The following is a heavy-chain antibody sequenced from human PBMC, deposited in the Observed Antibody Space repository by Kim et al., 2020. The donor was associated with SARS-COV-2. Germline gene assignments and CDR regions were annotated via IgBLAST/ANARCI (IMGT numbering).Heavy chain of an antibody. D-gene: IGHD3-10*01. CDR1: GGSVSSGSYY. J-gene: IGHJ3*02. CDR3: ARAGDSSEKQLLWNNWGAFDI. V-gene: IGHV4-61*01. Sequence: SETLSLTCTVSGGSVSSGSYYWSWIRQPPGKGLEWIGYIYYSGSTNYNPSLKSRVTISVDTSKNQFSLKLSSVTAADTAVYYCARAGDSSEKQLLWNNWGAFDIWGQGTMVTVSS. CDR2: IYYSGST.